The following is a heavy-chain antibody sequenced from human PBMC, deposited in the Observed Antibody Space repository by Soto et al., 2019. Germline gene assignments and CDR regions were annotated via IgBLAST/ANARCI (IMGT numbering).Heavy chain of an antibody. CDR2: ISSSGSTI. Sequence: PGGSLRLSCAASGFTFSSYEMNWVRQAPGKELEWVSYISSSGSTIYYADSVKGRFTISRDNAKNSLYLQMNSLRAEDTAVYYCAREKWFGELLYGYFDYWGQGTLVTVSS. J-gene: IGHJ4*02. V-gene: IGHV3-48*03. CDR3: AREKWFGELLYGYFDY. D-gene: IGHD3-10*01. CDR1: GFTFSSYE.